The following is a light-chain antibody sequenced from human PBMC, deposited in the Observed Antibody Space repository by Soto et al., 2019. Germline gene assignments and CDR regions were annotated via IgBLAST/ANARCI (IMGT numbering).Light chain of an antibody. CDR3: QSYDSSLSGXX. CDR1: SSNIGAGYD. J-gene: IGLJ3*02. V-gene: IGLV1-40*01. CDR2: GNS. Sequence: QSVLTQPPSVSGAPGQRVTISCTGSSSNIGAGYDVHWYQQLPGTAPKLLIYGNSNRPSGVPDRFSGSKSGTSASLAITGLQAEDEADYYCQSYDSSLSGXXXXGXXKLTVL.